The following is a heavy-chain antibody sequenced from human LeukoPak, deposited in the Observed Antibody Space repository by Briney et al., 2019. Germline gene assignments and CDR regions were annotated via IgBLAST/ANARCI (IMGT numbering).Heavy chain of an antibody. V-gene: IGHV3-15*01. CDR3: TTVPVIFRSGSTSDEYYFDY. CDR1: GFTFSNAW. CDR2: IKSKTDGGTT. D-gene: IGHD5/OR15-5a*01. Sequence: PGRSLRLSCAASGFTFSNAWMSWVRQAPGKGLEWVGRIKSKTDGGTTDYAAPVKGRFTISRDDSKNTLYLQMNSLKTEDTAVYYCTTVPVIFRSGSTSDEYYFDYWGQGTLVTVSS. J-gene: IGHJ4*02.